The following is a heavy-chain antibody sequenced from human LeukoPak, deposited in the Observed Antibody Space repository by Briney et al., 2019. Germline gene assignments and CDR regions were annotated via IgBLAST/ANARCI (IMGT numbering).Heavy chain of an antibody. CDR3: ARSTPSGSYSP. D-gene: IGHD1-26*01. J-gene: IGHJ5*02. V-gene: IGHV3-48*01. Sequence: GGSLRLSCAASGFTFSSYSMNWVRQAPGKGLEWVSYISSSSSTIYYADSVKGRFTISRDNAKNSLYLQMSSLRAEDTAVYYCARSTPSGSYSPWGQGTLVTVSS. CDR1: GFTFSSYS. CDR2: ISSSSSTI.